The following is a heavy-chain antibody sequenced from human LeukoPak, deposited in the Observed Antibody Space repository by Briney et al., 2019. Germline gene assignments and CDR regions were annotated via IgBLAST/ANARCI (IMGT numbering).Heavy chain of an antibody. CDR1: GFTFSSYG. CDR3: AKDPNGDYIGTFDI. Sequence: GGSLRLSCAASGFTFSSYGMHWVRQAPGKGLEWVAVISYDGSNKYYADSVKGRFTISRDNAKNSLYLQMNSLRAEDTAVYYCAKDPNGDYIGTFDIWGQGTMVTVSS. V-gene: IGHV3-30*18. D-gene: IGHD4-17*01. J-gene: IGHJ3*02. CDR2: ISYDGSNK.